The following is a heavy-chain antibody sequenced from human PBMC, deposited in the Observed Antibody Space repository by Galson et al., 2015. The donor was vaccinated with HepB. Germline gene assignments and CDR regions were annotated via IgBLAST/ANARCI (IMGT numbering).Heavy chain of an antibody. CDR2: IIPIFGTA. Sequence: SVKVSCKASGGTFSSYAISWVRQAPEQGLEWMGGIIPIFGTANYAQKFQGRVTITADESTSTAYMELSSLRSEDAAVYYCARPDYVWGSPEDYYYGMDVWGQGTTVTVSS. J-gene: IGHJ6*02. CDR1: GGTFSSYA. CDR3: ARPDYVWGSPEDYYYGMDV. D-gene: IGHD3-16*01. V-gene: IGHV1-69*13.